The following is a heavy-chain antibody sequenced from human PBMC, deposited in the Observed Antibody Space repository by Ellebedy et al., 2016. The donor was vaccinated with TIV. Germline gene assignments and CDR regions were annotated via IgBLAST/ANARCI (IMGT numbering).Heavy chain of an antibody. V-gene: IGHV1-46*01. CDR2: INPSGGGR. D-gene: IGHD4-23*01. Sequence: AASVKVSCKASGYTFTSALIYWVRQVPGQGLEWMGIINPSGGGRGYAQKFQGRVTMTRDTSASTVSMELSSLRSEAPAVYSCARGGGVYYFDYWGQGTLVTVSS. CDR1: GYTFTSAL. J-gene: IGHJ4*02. CDR3: ARGGGVYYFDY.